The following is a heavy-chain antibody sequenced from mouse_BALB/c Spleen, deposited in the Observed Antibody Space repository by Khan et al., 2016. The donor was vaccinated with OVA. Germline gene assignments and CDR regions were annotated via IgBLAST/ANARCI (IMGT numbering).Heavy chain of an antibody. J-gene: IGHJ4*01. CDR3: ARQTYYHYCLMDY. Sequence: QVQLKESGPGLVAPSQSLSITCTISGFSLTNYGVHWVRHPPGKGLEWLVVIWSDGSTTYNSAIKSRLSISKYNSKSQVYLEMNSLQTDDTAMYYCARQTYYHYCLMDYWGQGTSVTVSS. CDR2: IWSDGST. V-gene: IGHV2-6-1*01. CDR1: GFSLTNYG. D-gene: IGHD2-10*01.